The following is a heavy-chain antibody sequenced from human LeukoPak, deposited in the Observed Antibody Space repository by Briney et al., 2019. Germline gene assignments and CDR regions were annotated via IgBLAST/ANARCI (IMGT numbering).Heavy chain of an antibody. Sequence: GGSLRLSCAASGFTFSSYRMNWVRQAPGKGLEWVSSISSSSSYIYYADSVKGRFTISRDNAKNSLYLQMNSLRAEDTAVYYCARGLKGDYDISWFDPWGQGTLVTVSS. D-gene: IGHD3-9*01. CDR2: ISSSSSYI. CDR1: GFTFSSYR. J-gene: IGHJ5*02. V-gene: IGHV3-21*01. CDR3: ARGLKGDYDISWFDP.